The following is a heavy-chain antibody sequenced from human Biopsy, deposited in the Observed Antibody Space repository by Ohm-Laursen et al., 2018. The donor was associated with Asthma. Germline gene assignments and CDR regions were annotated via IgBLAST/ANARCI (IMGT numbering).Heavy chain of an antibody. CDR2: ISYGGKT. D-gene: IGHD3-3*01. V-gene: IGHV4-39*01. CDR1: GGSMTPTSHY. CDR3: ARRITIFGVVQKDHGMDA. J-gene: IGHJ6*02. Sequence: TLSLTCAVSGGSMTPTSHYWDWIRQAPGKGLEWIGYISYGGKTSYNPSLKNRVTISRDTSKNQFSLRLTSVTAADTAVYFCARRITIFGVVQKDHGMDAWGQGTTVIVS.